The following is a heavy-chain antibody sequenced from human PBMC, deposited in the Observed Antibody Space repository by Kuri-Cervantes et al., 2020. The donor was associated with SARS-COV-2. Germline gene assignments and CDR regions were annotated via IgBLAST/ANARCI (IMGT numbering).Heavy chain of an antibody. J-gene: IGHJ5*02. CDR1: GGSISSSSYY. CDR3: ARGEVYYGSGSSFA. CDR2: IYYSGST. V-gene: IGHV4-39*01. D-gene: IGHD3-10*01. Sequence: SETLSLTCTVSGGSISSSSYYWGWIRQPPGKGLEWIGSIYYSGSTYYNPSLKSRVTISVDTSKNQFSLKLSSVTAADTAVYYCARGEVYYGSGSSFAWGQGTLVTVSS.